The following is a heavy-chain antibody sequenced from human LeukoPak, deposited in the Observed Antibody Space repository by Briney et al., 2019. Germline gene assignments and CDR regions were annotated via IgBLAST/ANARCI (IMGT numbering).Heavy chain of an antibody. Sequence: SETLSLTCALSGAAVRISDYFWAWIRQPPGKGLELIGTVYYSASTYYNPSLQSRLTISVDPSNNSISIKVTSLTAADTDVYYCARHGNWEPFVYWGQGRLAIVSS. CDR1: GAAVRISDYF. CDR3: ARHGNWEPFVY. D-gene: IGHD1-1*01. V-gene: IGHV4-39*01. J-gene: IGHJ4*02. CDR2: VYYSAST.